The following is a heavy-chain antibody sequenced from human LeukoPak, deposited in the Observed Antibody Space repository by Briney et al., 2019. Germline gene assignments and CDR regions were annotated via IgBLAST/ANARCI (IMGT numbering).Heavy chain of an antibody. CDR3: TREPHP. CDR1: GYSINSGYY. V-gene: IGHV4-38-2*02. Sequence: SETLSLTCTVSGYSINSGYYWSWIRQPPGKRLEWIGSIYYSGSTYSNPTLKSRLTISVDTSKNQISLNLTSVTAADAAVYYCTREPHPWGQGTLVTVSS. CDR2: IYYSGST. J-gene: IGHJ5*02.